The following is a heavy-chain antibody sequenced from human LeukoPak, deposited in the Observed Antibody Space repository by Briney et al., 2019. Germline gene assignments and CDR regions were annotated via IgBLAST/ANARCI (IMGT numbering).Heavy chain of an antibody. D-gene: IGHD2-2*01. CDR1: GGSISSYY. CDR2: IYTSGST. J-gene: IGHJ6*03. CDR3: ARDLVGYCSSTSCYHYYYYYMDV. V-gene: IGHV4-4*07. Sequence: SETLSLTCTVSGGSISSYYWSWIRQPAGKGLEWIGRIYTSGSTNYNPSLKSRVTMSVDTSKNQFSLKLSSVTAADTAVYYCARDLVGYCSSTSCYHYYYYYMDVWGKGTTVTVSS.